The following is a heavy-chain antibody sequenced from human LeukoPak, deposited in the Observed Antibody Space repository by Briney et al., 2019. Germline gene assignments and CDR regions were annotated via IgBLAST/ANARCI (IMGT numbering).Heavy chain of an antibody. Sequence: KPSETLSLACTVSGGSISSYLWTWIRQPPGKGLEWLGFVSDSGSTNYNPSLKSRLTISVDTSKNHFSLKLSSVTAADTAVYFCARRHALCHGDSCYLFDFWGQGTLVTVSS. J-gene: IGHJ4*02. CDR3: ARRHALCHGDSCYLFDF. D-gene: IGHD2-15*01. V-gene: IGHV4-59*08. CDR2: VSDSGST. CDR1: GGSISSYL.